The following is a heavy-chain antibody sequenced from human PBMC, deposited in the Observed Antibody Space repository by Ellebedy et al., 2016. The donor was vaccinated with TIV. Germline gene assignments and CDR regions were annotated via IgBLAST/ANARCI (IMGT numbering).Heavy chain of an antibody. D-gene: IGHD6-19*01. Sequence: ASVKVSCKASGYTFTSYYMHCVRQPPGQGLEWMGIINPSGGSTSYAQKFQGRVTMTRDTSTSTVYMELSSLRSEDTAVYYCARGGSIAVDGPGPFDYWGQGTLVTVSS. CDR2: INPSGGST. J-gene: IGHJ4*02. CDR1: GYTFTSYY. CDR3: ARGGSIAVDGPGPFDY. V-gene: IGHV1-46*01.